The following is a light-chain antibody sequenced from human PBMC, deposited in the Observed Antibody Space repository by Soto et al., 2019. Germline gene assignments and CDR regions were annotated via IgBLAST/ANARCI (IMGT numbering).Light chain of an antibody. J-gene: IGLJ2*01. Sequence: QSALTQPASVSGSPGQSITISCTGTSSDVGSYNLVSWYQQHPGKAPKLMIYEGSKRPSGVSNRFSGSKSGNTVSLTISGLQAEDEADYYCCSYAGSSTFNVVFGGGTKLTVL. CDR2: EGS. V-gene: IGLV2-23*03. CDR1: SSDVGSYNL. CDR3: CSYAGSSTFNVV.